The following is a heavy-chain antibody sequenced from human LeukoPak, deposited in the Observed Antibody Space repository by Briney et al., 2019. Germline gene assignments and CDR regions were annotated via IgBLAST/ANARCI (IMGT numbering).Heavy chain of an antibody. J-gene: IGHJ4*02. CDR1: GGSISSYY. V-gene: IGHV4-59*08. CDR3: ARMRDIVVVPAAYFDY. CDR2: IYYSEST. D-gene: IGHD2-2*01. Sequence: SETLSLTCTVSGGSISSYYWSWIRQPPGKGLEWIGYIYYSESTNYNPSLKSRVTISVDTSKNQFSLKLSSVTAADTAVYYCARMRDIVVVPAAYFDYWGQGTLVTVSS.